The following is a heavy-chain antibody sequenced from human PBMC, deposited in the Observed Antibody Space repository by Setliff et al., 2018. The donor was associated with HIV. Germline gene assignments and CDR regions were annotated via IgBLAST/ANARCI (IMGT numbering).Heavy chain of an antibody. V-gene: IGHV3-20*04. CDR3: ARDPPGSGFHLDY. D-gene: IGHD5-12*01. J-gene: IGHJ4*02. Sequence: GGSLRLSCAVSGFTFEDYGMSWVRQAPGKGLEWVSGINWNGGSTGYVDSVKGRFTISRDNSKNTMYLQMNTLRVEDTAVYYCARDPPGSGFHLDYWGQGTPVT. CDR1: GFTFEDYG. CDR2: INWNGGST.